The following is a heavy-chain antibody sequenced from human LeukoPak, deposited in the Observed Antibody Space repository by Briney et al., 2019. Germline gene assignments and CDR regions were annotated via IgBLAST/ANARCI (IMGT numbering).Heavy chain of an antibody. CDR3: ARIPDYYDSSGYYYGGFDY. V-gene: IGHV3-21*01. D-gene: IGHD3-22*01. CDR1: GFTFSSYN. Sequence: GGSLRLSCAASGFTFSSYNMNWVRQAPGKGLEWVSSISSSSSYIYYADSVKGRFTISRDNAKNSLYLQMNSLRAEDTAVYFCARIPDYYDSSGYYYGGFDYWGQGTLVTVSS. CDR2: ISSSSSYI. J-gene: IGHJ4*02.